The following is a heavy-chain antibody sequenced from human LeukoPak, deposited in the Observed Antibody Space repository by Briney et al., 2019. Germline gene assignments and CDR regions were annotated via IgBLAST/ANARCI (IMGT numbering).Heavy chain of an antibody. Sequence: SETLSLTCTVYGGSFSGYYWSWIRQPAGKGLEWIGRIYTSGSTNYNPSLKSRVTISLDTSKNQFSLKLSSVTAADTAVYYCANSIDFDYGDYYFDYWGQGALVTISS. J-gene: IGHJ4*02. CDR1: GGSFSGYY. CDR2: IYTSGST. CDR3: ANSIDFDYGDYYFDY. V-gene: IGHV4-4*07. D-gene: IGHD4-17*01.